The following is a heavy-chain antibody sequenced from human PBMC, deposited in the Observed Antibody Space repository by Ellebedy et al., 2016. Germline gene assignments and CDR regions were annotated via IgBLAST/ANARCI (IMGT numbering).Heavy chain of an antibody. V-gene: IGHV3-9*01. Sequence: GGSLRLSCTSSGFNFDDYSIHWVRQAPGKGLEWVSGISWNSGTITYADSVKGRFTISRDNAKNSVYLQMNSLGPEDTALFYCVKSRGYYDAFDYWGQGTLVTVSS. J-gene: IGHJ4*02. CDR3: VKSRGYYDAFDY. D-gene: IGHD3-22*01. CDR1: GFNFDDYS. CDR2: ISWNSGTI.